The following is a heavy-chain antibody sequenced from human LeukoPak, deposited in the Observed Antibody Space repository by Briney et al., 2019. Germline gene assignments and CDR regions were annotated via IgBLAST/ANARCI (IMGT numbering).Heavy chain of an antibody. V-gene: IGHV3-30-3*01. CDR3: ARDPTIAFVRGLIPRTWFDT. J-gene: IGHJ5*02. CDR2: ISYDEVNE. D-gene: IGHD3-10*01. Sequence: GGSLRLSCAASGFTFRSYAMHWVRQAPGKGLEWLAVISYDEVNEYYADSVKGRFTISRDNSKNTLFLQMNSLRPEDTAVYYCARDPTIAFVRGLIPRTWFDTWGQGTLVTVSS. CDR1: GFTFRSYA.